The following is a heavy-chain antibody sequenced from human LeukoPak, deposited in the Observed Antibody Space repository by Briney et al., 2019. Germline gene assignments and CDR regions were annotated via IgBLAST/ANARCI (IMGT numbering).Heavy chain of an antibody. CDR1: GGSISSYY. J-gene: IGHJ4*02. V-gene: IGHV4-4*08. CDR3: ARATYYDFWSGYTY. Sequence: SETLSLTCTVSGGSISSYYWSWIRQPPGKGLEWIGRIYTSGSTNYNPSLKSRVTISVDTSKNQFSLKLSSVTAADTAVYYCARATYYDFWSGYTYWGQGTLVTVSS. CDR2: IYTSGST. D-gene: IGHD3-3*01.